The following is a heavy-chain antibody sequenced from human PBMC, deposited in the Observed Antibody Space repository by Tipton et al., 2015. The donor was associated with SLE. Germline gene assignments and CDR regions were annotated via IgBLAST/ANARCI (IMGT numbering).Heavy chain of an antibody. CDR1: GGSISSYY. J-gene: IGHJ4*02. Sequence: TLSLTCTVSGGSISSYYWSWIRQPPGKGLEWIGYIYYSGRTNYNPSLKSRVTISVDTSKNQFSLKLSSVTAADTAVYYCARDPGEVWSGYYTTIGADYWGQGTLVTVSS. CDR3: ARDPGEVWSGYYTTIGADY. D-gene: IGHD3-3*01. CDR2: IYYSGRT. V-gene: IGHV4-59*12.